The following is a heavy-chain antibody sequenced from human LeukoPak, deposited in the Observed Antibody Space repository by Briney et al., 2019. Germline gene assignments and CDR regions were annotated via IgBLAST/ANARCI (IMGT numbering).Heavy chain of an antibody. Sequence: GASLKISCQASGSSFSTYWIGWVRQLPGKGLGWMGIIYPSDSDTRYSPSFQGQVTISANKSISTAYLQWSSLKASDTAMYYCARSGYSGYGIDYWGQGTLVTVSS. CDR1: GSSFSTYW. CDR2: IYPSDSDT. CDR3: ARSGYSGYGIDY. V-gene: IGHV5-51*01. D-gene: IGHD5-12*01. J-gene: IGHJ4*02.